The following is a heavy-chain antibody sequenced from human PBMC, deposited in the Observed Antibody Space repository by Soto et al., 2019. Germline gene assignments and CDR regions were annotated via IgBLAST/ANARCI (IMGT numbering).Heavy chain of an antibody. J-gene: IGHJ6*02. CDR1: GYTFTSYG. CDR3: ARVNRVLRYFDWPPGEDHGMDV. CDR2: ISAYNGNT. Sequence: ASVKVSCKASGYTFTSYGISWVRQAPGQGLEWMGWISAYNGNTNYAQKLQGRVTMTTDTSTSTAYMELRSLRSDDTAVYYCARVNRVLRYFDWPPGEDHGMDVWGQGTKVTVSS. V-gene: IGHV1-18*01. D-gene: IGHD3-9*01.